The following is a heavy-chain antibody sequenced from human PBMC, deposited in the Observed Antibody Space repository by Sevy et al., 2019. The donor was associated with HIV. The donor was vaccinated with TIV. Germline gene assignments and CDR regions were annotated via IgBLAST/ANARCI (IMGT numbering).Heavy chain of an antibody. CDR2: IYYSGST. CDR3: ARQPYYYDSSGYTYYFDY. J-gene: IGHJ4*02. D-gene: IGHD3-22*01. CDR1: GGSISSSSYY. V-gene: IGHV4-39*01. Sequence: SETLSLTCTVSGGSISSSSYYWGWIRQPTGKGLEWIGSIYYSGSTYYNPSLKSRVTISVDTSKNQFSLKLSSVTAADTAVYYCARQPYYYDSSGYTYYFDYWGQGTLVTVSS.